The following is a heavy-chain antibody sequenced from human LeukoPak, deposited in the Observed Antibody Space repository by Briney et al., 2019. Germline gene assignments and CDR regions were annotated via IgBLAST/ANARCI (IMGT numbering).Heavy chain of an antibody. CDR3: ARQIGGFDY. J-gene: IGHJ4*02. CDR2: IYYSGST. V-gene: IGHV4-59*08. D-gene: IGHD3-16*01. CDR1: GGSISSYY. Sequence: SETLSLTCTVSGGSISSYYWSWIRQPRAKGLEWIGYIYYSGSTNCNPSLKSRVTISVDTSKNQFSLKLSSVTAADTAVYYCARQIGGFDYWGQGTLVPVSP.